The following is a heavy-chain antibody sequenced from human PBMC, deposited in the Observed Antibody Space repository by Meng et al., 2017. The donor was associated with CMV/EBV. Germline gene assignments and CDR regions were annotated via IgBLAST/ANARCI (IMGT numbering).Heavy chain of an antibody. CDR2: IFSNDEK. J-gene: IGHJ4*02. Sequence: SGPTLVKPTETLTLTCTVSGFPLSNGRMGVSWIRQPPGKALEWLAHIFSNDEKSYSTSLQRRLTISKDTSKSQVVLTMTYMDPVDTATYYCARFVEYSNPKFDYWGQGTLVTVSS. V-gene: IGHV2-26*01. CDR3: ARFVEYSNPKFDY. CDR1: GFPLSNGRMG. D-gene: IGHD2/OR15-2a*01.